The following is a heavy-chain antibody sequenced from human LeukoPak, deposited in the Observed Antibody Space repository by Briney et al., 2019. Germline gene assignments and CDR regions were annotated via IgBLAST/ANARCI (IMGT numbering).Heavy chain of an antibody. CDR3: ARAAYGNLDY. D-gene: IGHD4-11*01. V-gene: IGHV4-59*01. CDR2: IYYSGST. J-gene: IGHJ4*02. CDR1: GGSISSYY. Sequence: KPSETLSLTCTVSGGSISSYYWSWIRQPPGKGLEWIGYIYYSGSTNYNPSLKSRVTISVDTSKNQFPLKLSSVTAADTAVYYCARAAYGNLDYWGQGTLVTVSS.